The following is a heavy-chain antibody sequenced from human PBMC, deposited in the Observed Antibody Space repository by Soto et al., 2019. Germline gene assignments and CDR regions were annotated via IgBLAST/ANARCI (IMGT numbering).Heavy chain of an antibody. J-gene: IGHJ6*02. CDR3: ARGKTSSGMDG. Sequence: QVQLVQSGAEVKKPGASVKVSCKASGYTFTSYDINWVRQATGQGLEWMGWMNPNSGNTGYAQKFQGRVTMTRNTSISTDYMEPSRLRSEYTAVYYWARGKTSSGMDGWGQGTTVTVSS. CDR1: GYTFTSYD. CDR2: MNPNSGNT. V-gene: IGHV1-8*01.